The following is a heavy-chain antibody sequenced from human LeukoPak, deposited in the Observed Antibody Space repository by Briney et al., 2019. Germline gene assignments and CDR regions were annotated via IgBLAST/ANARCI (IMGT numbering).Heavy chain of an antibody. Sequence: GRSLSLSCAASGFTFHSYRLSWVRQAPAKGWEWVLNIEEDGSGKYYVGSVKGRFIISRENAKISLYSHMNILRAEDTAIYYCRTSGVVGYWGKGILVTVSS. CDR1: GFTFHSYR. V-gene: IGHV3-7*01. CDR2: IEEDGSGK. D-gene: IGHD2-15*01. J-gene: IGHJ4*02. CDR3: RTSGVVGY.